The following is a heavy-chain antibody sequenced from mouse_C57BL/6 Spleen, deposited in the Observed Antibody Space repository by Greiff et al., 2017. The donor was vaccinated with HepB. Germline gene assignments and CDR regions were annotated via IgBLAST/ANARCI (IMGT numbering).Heavy chain of an antibody. CDR1: GYTFTSYW. D-gene: IGHD2-4*01. CDR3: ARSGGLRLYYAMDY. J-gene: IGHJ4*01. CDR2: IDPSDSYT. Sequence: QVQLQQPGAELVKPGASVKLSCKASGYTFTSYWMQWVKQRPGQGLEWIGEIDPSDSYTNYSQKFKGKATLTVDTSSSTAYMQLSSLTSEDSAVYYCARSGGLRLYYAMDYWGQGTSVTVSS. V-gene: IGHV1-50*01.